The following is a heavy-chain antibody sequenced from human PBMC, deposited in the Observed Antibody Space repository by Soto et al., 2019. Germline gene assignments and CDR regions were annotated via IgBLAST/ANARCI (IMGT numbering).Heavy chain of an antibody. CDR2: IYYSGST. CDR3: ARSIGGDFYDFWSDWYFDL. Sequence: SETLSLTCTVSGGSISSSSYYWGWIRQPPGKGLEWIGSIYYSGSTYYNPSLKSRVTISVDTSKNQFSLKLSSVTAADTAVYYCARSIGGDFYDFWSDWYFDLWGRGTLVTVSS. V-gene: IGHV4-39*01. CDR1: GGSISSSSYY. J-gene: IGHJ2*01. D-gene: IGHD3-3*01.